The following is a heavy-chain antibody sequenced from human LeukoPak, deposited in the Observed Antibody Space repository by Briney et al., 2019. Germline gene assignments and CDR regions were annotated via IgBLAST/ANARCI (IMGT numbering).Heavy chain of an antibody. V-gene: IGHV3-21*01. J-gene: IGHJ4*02. Sequence: GGSLRLSCAASGFTFSSYSMNWVRQAPGKGLEWVSAISSDSTYIYYADSVRGRFTISRDNAKNSLYLQMNSLRAEDTAVYYCARDGDSSPFDYWGQGTLVTVSS. CDR1: GFTFSSYS. CDR2: ISSDSTYI. CDR3: ARDGDSSPFDY. D-gene: IGHD2-2*01.